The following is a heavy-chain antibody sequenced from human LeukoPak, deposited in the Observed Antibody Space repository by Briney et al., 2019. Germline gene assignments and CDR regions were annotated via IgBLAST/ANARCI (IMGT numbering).Heavy chain of an antibody. CDR2: IIPIFGIA. CDR3: AVSLLGLYYFDY. CDR1: GGTYSSYA. J-gene: IGHJ4*02. Sequence: GASVKVSCKASGGTYSSYAISWVRQVPGQGLEWMGRIIPIFGIANYAQKFQGRVTITADKSTSTAYMELSGLRSEDTAVYYCAVSLLGLYYFDYWGQGTLVTVSS. D-gene: IGHD3/OR15-3a*01. V-gene: IGHV1-69*04.